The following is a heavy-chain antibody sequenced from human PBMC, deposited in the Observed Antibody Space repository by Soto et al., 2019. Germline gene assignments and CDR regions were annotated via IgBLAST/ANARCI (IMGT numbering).Heavy chain of an antibody. V-gene: IGHV4-31*03. D-gene: IGHD3-22*01. CDR2: IYYSGST. Sequence: QVQLQESGPGLVKPSQTLSLTCTVSGGSISSGGYYWSWIRQHPGKGLEWIGYIYYSGSTYYNPYLKSRVTISVDPSKNQFSLKLSSVTAADTAVYYCARTSYDSSGTAADPWGQGTLVTVSS. J-gene: IGHJ5*02. CDR1: GGSISSGGYY. CDR3: ARTSYDSSGTAADP.